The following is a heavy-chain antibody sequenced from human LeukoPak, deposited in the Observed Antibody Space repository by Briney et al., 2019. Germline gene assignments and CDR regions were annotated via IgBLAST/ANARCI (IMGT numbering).Heavy chain of an antibody. CDR2: IYYSGST. V-gene: IGHV4-30-4*01. CDR1: GGSISSGDYY. J-gene: IGHJ6*02. D-gene: IGHD3-3*01. CDR3: ARVKGYYDFWSGQNYGMDV. Sequence: PSETLSLTCTVSGGSISSGDYYWSWIRQPPGTGLEWIGYIYYSGSTYYNPSLKSRVTISVDTSKNQFSLKLSSVTAADTAVYYCARVKGYYDFWSGQNYGMDVWGQGTTVTVSS.